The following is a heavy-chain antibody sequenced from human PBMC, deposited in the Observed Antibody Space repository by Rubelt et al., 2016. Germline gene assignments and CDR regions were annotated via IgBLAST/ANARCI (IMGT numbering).Heavy chain of an antibody. J-gene: IGHJ5*02. CDR1: GFTFSSYA. V-gene: IGHV3-23*01. CDR2: ISGSGGRT. CDR3: AKDSFGELDP. Sequence: EVQLLESGGGLVQPGGSLRLSCAASGFTFSSYAMSWVRQHPGKGLEWFSAISGSGGRTYYADSVKGRVNICRGQYKNTLYRRMNSLGAEDTAVYYCAKDSFGELDPWGQGTLVTVSS. D-gene: IGHD3-10*01.